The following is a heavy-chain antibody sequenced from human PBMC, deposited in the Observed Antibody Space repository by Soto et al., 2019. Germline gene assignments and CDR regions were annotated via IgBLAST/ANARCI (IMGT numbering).Heavy chain of an antibody. Sequence: PGGSLRLSCAASGFTFSDYYMSWIRQAPGKGLEWVSYISSSSSYTNYADSVKGRFTISRDNAKNSLYLQMNSLRAEDTAVYYCARAWSSSWSWFDPWGQGTLVTVSS. CDR1: GFTFSDYY. CDR3: ARAWSSSWSWFDP. J-gene: IGHJ5*02. V-gene: IGHV3-11*06. CDR2: ISSSSSYT. D-gene: IGHD6-13*01.